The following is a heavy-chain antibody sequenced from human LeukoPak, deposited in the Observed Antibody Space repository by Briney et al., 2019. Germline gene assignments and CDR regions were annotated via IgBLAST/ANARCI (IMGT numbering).Heavy chain of an antibody. D-gene: IGHD4-17*01. Sequence: SGGSLRLSCAASGFTFSIYWMSWVRQTPGKGLEWVANIKQDGTEKYYVDSVKDRFTISRDSAKNSLYLQMNSLRAEDTAVYYCATGRYGLDYWGQGTLVTVSS. CDR1: GFTFSIYW. CDR3: ATGRYGLDY. V-gene: IGHV3-7*01. J-gene: IGHJ4*02. CDR2: IKQDGTEK.